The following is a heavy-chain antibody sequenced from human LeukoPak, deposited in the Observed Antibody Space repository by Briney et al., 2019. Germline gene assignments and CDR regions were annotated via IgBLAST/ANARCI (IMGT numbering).Heavy chain of an antibody. CDR1: GFTFSSYA. D-gene: IGHD3-10*01. V-gene: IGHV3-23*01. Sequence: GGSLRLSCAASGFTFSSYAMSWVRQAPGKGLEWVSGITGSGGSTYYADPVKGRFTISRDNSKNTLSLQMNSLRAEDTAVYYCAREDSGSYYFDYWGQGTLVTVSS. J-gene: IGHJ4*02. CDR2: ITGSGGST. CDR3: AREDSGSYYFDY.